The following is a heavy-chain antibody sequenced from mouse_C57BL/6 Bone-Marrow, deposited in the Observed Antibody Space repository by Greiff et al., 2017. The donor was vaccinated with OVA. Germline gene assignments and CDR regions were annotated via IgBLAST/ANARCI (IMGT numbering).Heavy chain of an antibody. Sequence: EVKLMESGGDLVKPGGSLKLSCAASGFTFSSYGMSWVRQTPDKRLEWVATISSGGSYTYSPDSVKGRFTISRDNAKNTLYLQMSSLKSEDTAMYYCARRSTVVHYYAMDYWGQGTSVTVSS. CDR3: ARRSTVVHYYAMDY. D-gene: IGHD1-1*01. CDR1: GFTFSSYG. V-gene: IGHV5-6*02. CDR2: ISSGGSYT. J-gene: IGHJ4*01.